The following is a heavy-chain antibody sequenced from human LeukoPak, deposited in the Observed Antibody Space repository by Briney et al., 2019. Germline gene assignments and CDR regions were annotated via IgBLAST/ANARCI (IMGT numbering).Heavy chain of an antibody. J-gene: IGHJ3*02. CDR1: GGSFSGYY. CDR3: ARRLWSGYQDAFDI. D-gene: IGHD3-3*01. V-gene: IGHV4-34*01. CDR2: INHSGST. Sequence: SETLSLTCAVYGGSFSGYYWSWIRQPPGKGLEWIGEINHSGSTNYNPSLKSRVTISVDTSKNQLSLKLSSVTAADTAVYYCARRLWSGYQDAFDIWGQGTMVTVSS.